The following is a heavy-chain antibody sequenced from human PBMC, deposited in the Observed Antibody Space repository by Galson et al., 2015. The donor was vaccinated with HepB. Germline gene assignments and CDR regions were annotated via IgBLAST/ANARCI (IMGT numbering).Heavy chain of an antibody. D-gene: IGHD3-22*01. Sequence: SLRLSCAASGFTFSDFAMHWVRQAPGKGLEWVALISNYGREKYYADSVKGRFTVSRDNSRNTLNLQMRSLRPDDTAVYYCARDRPPRWGYYDNGGYFGPDYWGQGILVTVSS. CDR2: ISNYGREK. V-gene: IGHV3-30*04. CDR1: GFTFSDFA. CDR3: ARDRPPRWGYYDNGGYFGPDY. J-gene: IGHJ4*02.